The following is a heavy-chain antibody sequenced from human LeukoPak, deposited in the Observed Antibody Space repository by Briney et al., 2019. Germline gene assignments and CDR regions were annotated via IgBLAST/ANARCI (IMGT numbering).Heavy chain of an antibody. J-gene: IGHJ4*02. V-gene: IGHV1-8*03. Sequence: ASVKVSCKASGYTFTSYDINWVRQATGQGLEWMGWMNPNSGNTGYAQKFQGRVTITRNTSISTAYMELSSLRSEDTAVYYCATLGLMDGNFDYWGQGTLVTVSS. CDR2: MNPNSGNT. CDR1: GYTFTSYD. CDR3: ATLGLMDGNFDY. D-gene: IGHD3-16*01.